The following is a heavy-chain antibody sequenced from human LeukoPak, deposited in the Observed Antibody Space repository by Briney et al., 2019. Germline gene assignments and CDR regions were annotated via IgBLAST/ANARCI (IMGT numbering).Heavy chain of an antibody. CDR3: AKDRHAPGRYCSSTSCFPFDS. CDR2: ISGSGGST. V-gene: IGHV3-23*01. J-gene: IGHJ5*01. D-gene: IGHD2-2*01. CDR1: GFTFSDYN. Sequence: GGSLRLSCAASGFTFSDYNMRWIRQAPGKGLEWVSGISGSGGSTYYADSVKGRFTISRDNTKNTLYLQMNSLRAEDTAVYYCAKDRHAPGRYCSSTSCFPFDSWGQGTLVTVSS.